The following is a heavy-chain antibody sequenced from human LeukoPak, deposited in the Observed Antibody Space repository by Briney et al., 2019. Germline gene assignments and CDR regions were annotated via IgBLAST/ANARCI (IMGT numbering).Heavy chain of an antibody. Sequence: GGSLRLSCAASGFTFSSYAMSWVRQAPGKGLEWVGRIKSKTDGGTTDYAAPVKGRFTISRDDSKNTLYLQMNSLKTEDTAVYYCTTDAGYSSRWYNYWGQGTLVTVSS. CDR3: TTDAGYSSRWYNY. CDR2: IKSKTDGGTT. D-gene: IGHD6-13*01. J-gene: IGHJ4*02. V-gene: IGHV3-15*01. CDR1: GFTFSSYA.